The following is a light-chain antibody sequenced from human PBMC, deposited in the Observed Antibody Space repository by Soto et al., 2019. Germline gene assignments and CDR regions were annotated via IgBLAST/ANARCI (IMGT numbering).Light chain of an antibody. CDR1: QSIRSN. J-gene: IGKJ4*01. Sequence: EIVLAQSPGTLALSPWDRATLSCGASQSIRSNLAWYQQKPGRGPRLLIYGASTRATGVPVRFSGSGSGTEFTLTISSLQSEDFAVYYCQQYNNWPLTFGGGTKVDNK. V-gene: IGKV3-15*01. CDR3: QQYNNWPLT. CDR2: GAS.